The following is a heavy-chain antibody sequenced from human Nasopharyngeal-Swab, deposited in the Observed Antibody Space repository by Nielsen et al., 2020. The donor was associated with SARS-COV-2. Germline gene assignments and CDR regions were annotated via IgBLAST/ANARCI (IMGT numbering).Heavy chain of an antibody. J-gene: IGHJ6*03. CDR2: ISSSSSYI. V-gene: IGHV3-21*01. CDR3: TGRDCSGTRCYAYTPSNAGVYHYYYMDV. Sequence: GGSLRLSCAASGFTFNNYNFNWVRQAPGKGLEWVSSISSSSSYIYYADSVKGRFTISRDNAKNSLYLQMNSLRAEDTAVYYCTGRDCSGTRCYAYTPSNAGVYHYYYMDVWGKGTTVTVSS. CDR1: GFTFNNYN. D-gene: IGHD2-2*01.